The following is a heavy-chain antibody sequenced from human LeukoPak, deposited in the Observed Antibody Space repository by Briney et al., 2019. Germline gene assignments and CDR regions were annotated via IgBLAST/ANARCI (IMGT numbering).Heavy chain of an antibody. J-gene: IGHJ4*02. V-gene: IGHV3-48*04. D-gene: IGHD6-13*01. Sequence: GGSLRLSCKASGFIFSDYNMNWVRQAPGKGLEWVSYISSGSTTIYYADSVRGRFTISRDNAKNSLYLQMNSLRAEDTAVYYCARPRGSSSTEYAYWGQGALVTVSS. CDR3: ARPRGSSSTEYAY. CDR1: GFIFSDYN. CDR2: ISSGSTTI.